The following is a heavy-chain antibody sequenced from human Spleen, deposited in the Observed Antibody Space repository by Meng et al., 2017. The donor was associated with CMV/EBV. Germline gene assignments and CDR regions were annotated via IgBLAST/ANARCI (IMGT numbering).Heavy chain of an antibody. Sequence: SCEASGYTFTDYYIHWLRQGPGQGLEWMGWIKPSSGDTEYAQKVQGRVTMTRDTSDTTAYMELTRLKSDDAAMYYCARGGNGGYFGPWGQGTLVTVSS. D-gene: IGHD6-19*01. CDR1: GYTFTDYY. V-gene: IGHV1-2*02. CDR2: IKPSSGDT. J-gene: IGHJ5*02. CDR3: ARGGNGGYFGP.